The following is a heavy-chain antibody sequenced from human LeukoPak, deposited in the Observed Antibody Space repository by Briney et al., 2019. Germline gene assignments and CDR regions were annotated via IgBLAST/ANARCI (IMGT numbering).Heavy chain of an antibody. D-gene: IGHD1-26*01. J-gene: IGHJ4*02. Sequence: GGSLRLSCAASGFTFSSYSMNWVRQAPGKGLEWVSYISSSSNTIYYADSVKGRFTISRDNAKNSLYLQMNSLRAEDTAVYYCATESGTYSGTCFDYWGQGTLVTVSS. CDR2: ISSSSNTI. CDR3: ATESGTYSGTCFDY. CDR1: GFTFSSYS. V-gene: IGHV3-48*01.